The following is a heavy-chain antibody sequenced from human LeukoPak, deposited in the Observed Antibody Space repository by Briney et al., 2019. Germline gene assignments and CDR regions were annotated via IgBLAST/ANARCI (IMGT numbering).Heavy chain of an antibody. Sequence: ASVKVSCKASGYTFTGHYMHWVRQAPGQGLEWMGWINPNSGGTNYAQKFQGRVTMTRDTSISTAYMELSRLRSDDTAVYYCARAFSMIYYNRFDPWGQGTLVTVSS. D-gene: IGHD2/OR15-2a*01. CDR3: ARAFSMIYYNRFDP. CDR2: INPNSGGT. CDR1: GYTFTGHY. V-gene: IGHV1-2*02. J-gene: IGHJ5*02.